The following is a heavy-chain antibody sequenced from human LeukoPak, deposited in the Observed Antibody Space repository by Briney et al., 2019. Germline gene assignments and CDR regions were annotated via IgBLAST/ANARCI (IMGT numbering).Heavy chain of an antibody. CDR1: GFTFSHFG. V-gene: IGHV3-33*01. D-gene: IGHD5-24*01. J-gene: IGHJ3*02. CDR3: AARRRDAYKYGAFDI. Sequence: GRSLRLSCAASGFTFSHFGMHWVRQAPGKGLEWVAVIWHDGSKGYYGDSVKGRFTISRDNSRNTLNLQMTGLRTEDTAVYYCAARRRDAYKYGAFDIWGQGTMVAVYS. CDR2: IWHDGSKG.